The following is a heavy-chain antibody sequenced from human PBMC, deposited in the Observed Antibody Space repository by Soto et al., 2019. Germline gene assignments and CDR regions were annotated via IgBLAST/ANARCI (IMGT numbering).Heavy chain of an antibody. V-gene: IGHV4-31*03. Sequence: SETLSLTCTVSGGSISSGGYYWSWIRQHPGKGLEWIGYIYYSGSTYYNPSLKSRVTISVDTSKNQFSLKLSSVTAADTAVYYCAREGQQWLASGFDYWGQGTLVTVSS. CDR1: GGSISSGGYY. CDR2: IYYSGST. J-gene: IGHJ4*02. CDR3: AREGQQWLASGFDY. D-gene: IGHD6-19*01.